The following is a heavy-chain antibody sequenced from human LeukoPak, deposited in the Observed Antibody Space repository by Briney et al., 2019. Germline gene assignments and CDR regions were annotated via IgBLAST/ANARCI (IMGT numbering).Heavy chain of an antibody. D-gene: IGHD3-22*01. V-gene: IGHV3-23*01. J-gene: IGHJ6*03. CDR2: ISGSGGST. CDR3: AKDYYDSSGYSQYYYYYYMDV. Sequence: PGGSLRLSCAASGFTFSSYAMSWVRQAPGKGLEWVSAISGSGGSTYYADSVKGRFTISRDNSKNTLYLQMNSLRAEDTAVYYCAKDYYDSSGYSQYYYYYYMDVWGKGTTVTVSS. CDR1: GFTFSSYA.